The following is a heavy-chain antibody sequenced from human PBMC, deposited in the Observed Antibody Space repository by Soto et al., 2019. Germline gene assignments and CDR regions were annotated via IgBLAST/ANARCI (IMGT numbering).Heavy chain of an antibody. CDR3: AKETYGSGWTLDS. Sequence: DVQLLESGGGVVQSGGSLRLSCSASGFAFSDYSMHWVRQAPGKGPEWVSAISGGGGNTYYAGSVNGRFTISRDNSRNTLYLQMHSLRDDDTALYYCAKETYGSGWTLDSWGKGTRATVSS. V-gene: IGHV3-23*01. CDR1: GFAFSDYS. D-gene: IGHD6-19*01. CDR2: ISGGGGNT. J-gene: IGHJ4*02.